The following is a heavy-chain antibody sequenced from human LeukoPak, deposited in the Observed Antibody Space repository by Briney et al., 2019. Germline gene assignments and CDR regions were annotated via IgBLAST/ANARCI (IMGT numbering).Heavy chain of an antibody. Sequence: GGSLSLSCAASGFTFSRYAMRWVRQAPGQGVEWVSAISGSGGSTYYPDSVKGRFTISRDNAKRTLHLQMRLLRAEDTAVSYCVRDTENIGYHAFEFWGHGTLVTVSS. CDR1: GFTFSRYA. V-gene: IGHV3-23*01. CDR2: ISGSGGST. D-gene: IGHD2/OR15-2a*01. CDR3: VRDTENIGYHAFEF. J-gene: IGHJ5*01.